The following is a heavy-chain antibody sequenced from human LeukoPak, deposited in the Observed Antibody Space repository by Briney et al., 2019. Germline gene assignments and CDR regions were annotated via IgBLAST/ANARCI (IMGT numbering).Heavy chain of an antibody. V-gene: IGHV4-59*12. CDR2: IYYSGST. J-gene: IGHJ6*03. CDR1: GGSISSYY. Sequence: KPSGTLSLTCTVPGGSISSYYWSWIRQPPGKGLEWIGYIYYSGSTNHNPSLKSRVTISVDTSKNQFSLKLSSVTAADTVVYYCARRYSSPVDYYYYYMDVWGKGTTVTVSS. CDR3: ARRYSSPVDYYYYYMDV. D-gene: IGHD6-13*01.